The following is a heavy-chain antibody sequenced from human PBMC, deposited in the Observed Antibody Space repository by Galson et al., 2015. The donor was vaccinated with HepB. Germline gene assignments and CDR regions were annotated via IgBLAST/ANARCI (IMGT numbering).Heavy chain of an antibody. Sequence: SLRLSCAASGFTFNNFAMHWVRQAPGKGLEWLAVISYDVINKNYADSVKGRFTISRDNSKNTLYLQMSSPKTEDTAVYFCAKDSAWRTVRMPDYWGQGTLVPVPS. V-gene: IGHV3-30*18. D-gene: IGHD2-2*01. J-gene: IGHJ4*02. CDR2: ISYDVINK. CDR3: AKDSAWRTVRMPDY. CDR1: GFTFNNFA.